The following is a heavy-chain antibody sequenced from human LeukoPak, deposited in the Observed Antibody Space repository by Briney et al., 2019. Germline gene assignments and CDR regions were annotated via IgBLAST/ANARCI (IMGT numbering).Heavy chain of an antibody. CDR2: VYNSGST. CDR1: GGSISIYY. V-gene: IGHV4-59*01. Sequence: SETLSLTCTVYGGSISIYYWSWIRQPPGKGLEWIGYVYNSGSTDYNPSLKSRVTISADTSKNQFSLRLSSVTAADTAVYYCVRDRELNYWGQGTLVTVSS. D-gene: IGHD3-10*01. CDR3: VRDRELNY. J-gene: IGHJ4*02.